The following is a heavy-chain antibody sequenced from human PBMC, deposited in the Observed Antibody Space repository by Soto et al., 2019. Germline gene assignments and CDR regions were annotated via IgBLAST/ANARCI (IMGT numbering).Heavy chain of an antibody. Sequence: KQSQTLSLTCTVSGGSISSYYWSWIRQPPGKGLEWIGYIYYSGSTNYNPSLKSRVTISVDTSKNQFSLKLSSVTAADTAVYYCARGGVRRGVIISRSGYAFDIWGQGTMVTVSS. CDR2: IYYSGST. CDR3: ARGGVRRGVIISRSGYAFDI. D-gene: IGHD3-10*01. J-gene: IGHJ3*02. CDR1: GGSISSYY. V-gene: IGHV4-59*01.